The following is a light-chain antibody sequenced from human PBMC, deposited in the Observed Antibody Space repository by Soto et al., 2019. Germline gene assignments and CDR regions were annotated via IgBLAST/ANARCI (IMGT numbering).Light chain of an antibody. V-gene: IGKV3-15*01. J-gene: IGKJ1*01. CDR1: QSVSSN. CDR2: GAS. Sequence: EIGMTQSPATGALSPGERGTLSWMASQSVSSNLAWYQQKPGQAPRLLIYGASTRATGIPARFSGSGSGTEFTLTISSLQSEDFAVYYCQQYNNWPGTFGQGTKVDI. CDR3: QQYNNWPGT.